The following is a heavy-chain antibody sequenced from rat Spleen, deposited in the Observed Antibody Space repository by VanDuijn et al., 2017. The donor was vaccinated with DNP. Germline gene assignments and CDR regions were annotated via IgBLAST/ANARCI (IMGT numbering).Heavy chain of an antibody. CDR1: GFTFSDYY. V-gene: IGHV5-22*01. CDR3: ARHNSGYYAMDA. D-gene: IGHD4-3*01. Sequence: EVQLVESGGGLVQPGRSLKLSCAASGFTFSDYYMAWVRQAPTEGLECVAYISYHGGNTYYGDSVKGRFTISRDNAKSTLYLQMNSLRSEDTATYYCARHNSGYYAMDAWGQGTSVTVSS. J-gene: IGHJ4*01. CDR2: ISYHGGNT.